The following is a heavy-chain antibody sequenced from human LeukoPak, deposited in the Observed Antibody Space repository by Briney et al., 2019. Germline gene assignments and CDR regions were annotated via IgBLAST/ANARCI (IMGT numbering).Heavy chain of an antibody. V-gene: IGHV4-4*02. J-gene: IGHJ4*02. CDR2: IYHSGST. D-gene: IGHD1-1*01. CDR1: GGSISSSNW. Sequence: SETLSLTCAVSGGSISSSNWWSWVRQPLGKGLEWIGEIYHSGSTNYNPSLKSRVTISVDKSKNQFSLKLSSVTAADTAVYYCARVNINNWHSCDYWGQGTLVTVSS. CDR3: ARVNINNWHSCDY.